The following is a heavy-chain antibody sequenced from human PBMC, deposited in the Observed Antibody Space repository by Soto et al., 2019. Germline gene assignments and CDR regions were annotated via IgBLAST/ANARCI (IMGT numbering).Heavy chain of an antibody. J-gene: IGHJ4*02. V-gene: IGHV4-59*08. CDR2: IYYSGST. Sequence: PSETMSLTCTVSGGSISSYCWSWIRQPPGKGLEWIGYIYYSGSTNYNPSLKSRVTISVDTSKNQFSLKLSSVTAADTAVYYCARRYGYSFDYWGQGTLVTVSS. CDR3: ARRYGYSFDY. CDR1: GGSISSYC. D-gene: IGHD1-1*01.